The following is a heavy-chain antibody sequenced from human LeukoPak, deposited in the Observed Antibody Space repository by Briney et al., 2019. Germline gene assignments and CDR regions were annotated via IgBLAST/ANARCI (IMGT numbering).Heavy chain of an antibody. D-gene: IGHD6-13*01. J-gene: IGHJ4*02. CDR1: GFTFSNAW. CDR3: TARGYSSSWYYFDY. Sequence: PGGSLRLSCAASGFTFSNAWMSWVRQAPGKGLEWVGRIKSKTDGGTTDYAAPVKGRFTISRDDSKNTLYLQMNSLKTEDTAVYYCTARGYSSSWYYFDYWGQGTLVTVSS. CDR2: IKSKTDGGTT. V-gene: IGHV3-15*01.